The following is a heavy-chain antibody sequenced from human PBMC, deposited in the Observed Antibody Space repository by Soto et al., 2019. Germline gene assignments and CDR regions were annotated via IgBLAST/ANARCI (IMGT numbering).Heavy chain of an antibody. Sequence: ASVKVSCKASGYTFTSYGISWVRQAPGQGLEWMGWISAYNGNTNYAQKLQGRVIMTTDTSTSTAYMELRSLRSDGTAVYYCARESRGGLIVVVPQLENYYYGMDVWGQGTTVTVSS. CDR3: ARESRGGLIVVVPQLENYYYGMDV. CDR1: GYTFTSYG. V-gene: IGHV1-18*04. CDR2: ISAYNGNT. J-gene: IGHJ6*02. D-gene: IGHD2-2*01.